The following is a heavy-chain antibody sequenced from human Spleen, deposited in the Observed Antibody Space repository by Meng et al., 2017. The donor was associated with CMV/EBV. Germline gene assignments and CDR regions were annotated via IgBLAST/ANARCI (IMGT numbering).Heavy chain of an antibody. D-gene: IGHD3-22*01. CDR1: GYTFTNFG. CDR3: ARVGGSYYDSSAPGY. V-gene: IGHV1-18*01. J-gene: IGHJ4*02. CDR2: ISAYNGNT. Sequence: ASVKVSCKASGYTFTNFGISWVRQAPGQGLEWMGWISAYNGNTNYAQKLQGRVTMTTDTSTSTAYMELRSLRSDDTAVYYCARVGGSYYDSSAPGYWGQGTLVTVSS.